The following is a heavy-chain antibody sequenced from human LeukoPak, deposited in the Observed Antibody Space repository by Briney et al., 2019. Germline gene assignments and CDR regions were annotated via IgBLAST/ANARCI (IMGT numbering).Heavy chain of an antibody. V-gene: IGHV3-73*01. Sequence: GGSLRLSCAASGFTLSGSAMHWVRQASGKGLEWVGRIRSKANNYATDYAASVEGRFTISRDDSRNSAYLQMNSLKTEDTAVYYCTRIFSFSGMDVWGQGTTVTVSS. D-gene: IGHD3-9*01. CDR1: GFTLSGSA. CDR2: IRSKANNYAT. CDR3: TRIFSFSGMDV. J-gene: IGHJ6*02.